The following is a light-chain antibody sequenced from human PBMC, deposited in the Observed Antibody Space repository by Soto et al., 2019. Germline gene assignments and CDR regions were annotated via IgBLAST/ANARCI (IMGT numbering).Light chain of an antibody. V-gene: IGLV1-40*01. CDR3: QSFDSSLSGLV. Sequence: QSVLTQPPSLSGAPGQRVTISCTGSSSNVGAGHDVHWYQQVPGTAPKLLIYEDTSRPSGVPDRFSGSKSGTSASLAITGLQAEDEADDDCQSFDSSLSGLVFGGGTKLTVL. CDR1: SSNVGAGHD. CDR2: EDT. J-gene: IGLJ2*01.